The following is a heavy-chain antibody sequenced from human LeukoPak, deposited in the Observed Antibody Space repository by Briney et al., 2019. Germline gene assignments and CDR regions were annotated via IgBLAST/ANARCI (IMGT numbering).Heavy chain of an antibody. CDR1: DYTFTSYG. D-gene: IGHD3-22*01. CDR2: ISTYNGDA. J-gene: IGHJ4*02. CDR3: ARDHSAPITYYYDSSGYYDY. Sequence: ASVKVSCKASDYTFTSYGISWVRLAPGHGLEWMGWISTYNGDAHYAQKFQGRVTMTTDTSTSTAYMDLRSLRSDDTAVYYCARDHSAPITYYYDSSGYYDYWGQGTQVTVSS. V-gene: IGHV1-18*01.